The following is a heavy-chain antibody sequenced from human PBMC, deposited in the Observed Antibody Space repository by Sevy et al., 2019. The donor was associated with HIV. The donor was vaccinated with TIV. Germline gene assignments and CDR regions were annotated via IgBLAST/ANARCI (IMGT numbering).Heavy chain of an antibody. CDR2: IHSDDTT. Sequence: GGSLRLSCAASGFTVNSNYMTWVRQAPGKGLEGVSVIHSDDTTYHADSVKERFTISRDNFKNTLYLHMGSLRAEDTAVYYCARGKSGYGYALNYWGQGTLVTVSS. V-gene: IGHV3-66*01. CDR1: GFTVNSNY. CDR3: ARGKSGYGYALNY. D-gene: IGHD5-18*01. J-gene: IGHJ4*02.